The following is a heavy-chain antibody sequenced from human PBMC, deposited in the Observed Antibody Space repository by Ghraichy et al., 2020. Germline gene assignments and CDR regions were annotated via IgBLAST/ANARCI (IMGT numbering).Heavy chain of an antibody. CDR3: ARASRVVRFYYYDALDV. Sequence: GGSLRLYCAASGFSFSNYIMNWVRQAPGKGLEWVSHISSSSRTISYADSVKGRFTASRDNAKNSLFLQMNSLRDEDTAVYYCARASRVVRFYYYDALDVWGQGTTVTVSS. CDR1: GFSFSNYI. V-gene: IGHV3-48*02. J-gene: IGHJ6*02. D-gene: IGHD4-23*01. CDR2: ISSSSRTI.